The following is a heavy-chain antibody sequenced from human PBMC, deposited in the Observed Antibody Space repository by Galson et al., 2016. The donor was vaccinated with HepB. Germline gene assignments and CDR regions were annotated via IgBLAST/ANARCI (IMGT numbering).Heavy chain of an antibody. J-gene: IGHJ4*02. V-gene: IGHV3-21*01. Sequence: SLRLSCAVSGFTFSSYSMNWVRQAPGKGLEWVSSIASNSRYINYADSVKGRFPMSRDNAKNSLYLQMNSLRAEDTAVYYCARERNYYDSSGYYYDYFDYWCQGTLVTASS. CDR2: IASNSRYI. D-gene: IGHD3-22*01. CDR3: ARERNYYDSSGYYYDYFDY. CDR1: GFTFSSYS.